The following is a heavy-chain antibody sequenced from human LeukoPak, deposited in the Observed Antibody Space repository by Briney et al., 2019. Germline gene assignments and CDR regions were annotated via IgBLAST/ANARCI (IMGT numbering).Heavy chain of an antibody. Sequence: SETLSLTCTDSGGSISSSSYYWGWIRQPPGKGLEWIGSIYYTGSTYYNPSLKSRVTISEDTSKNQSSLRLTSVTAADTAVYYCARRGDYGRSFDYWGQGTLVTVSS. D-gene: IGHD4-17*01. CDR1: GGSISSSSYY. J-gene: IGHJ4*02. V-gene: IGHV4-39*01. CDR3: ARRGDYGRSFDY. CDR2: IYYTGST.